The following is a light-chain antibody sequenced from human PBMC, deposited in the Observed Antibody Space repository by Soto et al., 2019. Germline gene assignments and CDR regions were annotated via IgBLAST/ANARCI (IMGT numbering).Light chain of an antibody. CDR2: GAS. V-gene: IGKV3-20*01. CDR3: QQYGSSPPYT. J-gene: IGKJ2*01. CDR1: QSVSSSY. Sequence: EIVLTQSPGTLSLSPGERATLSCRASQSVSSSYLAWYQQNPGQAPRLLIYGASSRATGIPDWFSGSEAGTYFTLTISRLEREDFAVYYCQQYGSSPPYTFGQGTKLEIK.